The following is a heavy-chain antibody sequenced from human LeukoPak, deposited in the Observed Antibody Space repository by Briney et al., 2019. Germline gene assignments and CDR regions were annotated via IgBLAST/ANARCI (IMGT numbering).Heavy chain of an antibody. D-gene: IGHD3-22*01. CDR2: ISGSGGST. J-gene: IGHJ4*02. CDR1: GFTFSSYA. CDR3: AKSAWYYYDSSGYFSDY. Sequence: QTGGSLRLSCAASGFTFSSYAMSWVRQAPGKGLEWVSAISGSGGSTYYADSVKGRFTISRDNSKNTLYLQMNSPRAEDTAVYYCAKSAWYYYDSSGYFSDYWGQGTLVTVSS. V-gene: IGHV3-23*01.